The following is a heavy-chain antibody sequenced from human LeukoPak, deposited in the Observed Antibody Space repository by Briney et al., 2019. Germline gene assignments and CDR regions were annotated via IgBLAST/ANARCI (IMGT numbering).Heavy chain of an antibody. CDR2: IDWDDDK. J-gene: IGHJ5*02. V-gene: IGHV2-70*04. Sequence: SGPALVEPTQTLILTCTFSGFSLSTTGMRVSWIRQPPGKALEWLARIDWDDDKFYSTSLRTRLTISKDTSKDQVVLTMTNMDPVDTATYYCARLQRAYCSGGDCSNWSDPWGQGTLVTVSS. D-gene: IGHD2-15*01. CDR1: GFSLSTTGMR. CDR3: ARLQRAYCSGGDCSNWSDP.